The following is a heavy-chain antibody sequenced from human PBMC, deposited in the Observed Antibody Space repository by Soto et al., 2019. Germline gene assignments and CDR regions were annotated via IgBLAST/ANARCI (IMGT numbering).Heavy chain of an antibody. D-gene: IGHD4-17*01. V-gene: IGHV3-23*01. CDR1: GFTFSTYA. Sequence: PGGSLGLSCAASGFTFSTYAMSWVRQAPGKGLEWVSAIGASGGSTFYVDSVKGRFTISRDNSIKTLYLQMNSLRTEDTAVYYCAHPRGYGVFPPYDMRGQGAMVNLS. CDR2: IGASGGST. CDR3: AHPRGYGVFPPYDM. J-gene: IGHJ3*02.